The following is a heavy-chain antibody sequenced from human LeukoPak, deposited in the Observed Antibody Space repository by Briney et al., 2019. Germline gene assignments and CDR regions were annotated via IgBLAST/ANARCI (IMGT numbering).Heavy chain of an antibody. CDR2: IYHSGST. D-gene: IGHD2/OR15-2a*01. CDR3: ARIVRTPHFDY. J-gene: IGHJ4*02. V-gene: IGHV4-38-2*02. CDR1: GYSISSGYY. Sequence: PSETLSLTCTVSGYSISSGYYWGWIRQPPGKGLEWIGSIYHSGSTYYNPSLKSRVTISVDTSKNQFSLKLSSVTAADTAVYYCARIVRTPHFDYWGQGTLVTVSS.